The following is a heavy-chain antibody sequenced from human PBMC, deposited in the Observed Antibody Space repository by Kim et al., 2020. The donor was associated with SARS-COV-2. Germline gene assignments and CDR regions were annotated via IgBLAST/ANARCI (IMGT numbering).Heavy chain of an antibody. CDR3: VRGRWRAYNYWDGMDV. Sequence: GGSLRLSCEASGFTFSSHGMNWIRQAPGQGLEWVAYICRGGCNIYQADSVKGRFTISRDNAKNSLYLQMNSLRAEDTAVYYCVRGRWRAYNYWDGMDVW. CDR2: ICRGGCNI. CDR1: GFTFSSHG. J-gene: IGHJ6*01. D-gene: IGHD5-12*01. V-gene: IGHV3-48*01.